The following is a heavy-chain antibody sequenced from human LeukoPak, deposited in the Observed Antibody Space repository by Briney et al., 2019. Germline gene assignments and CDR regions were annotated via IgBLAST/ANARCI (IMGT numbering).Heavy chain of an antibody. J-gene: IGHJ4*02. Sequence: GGSLRLSCAASGFTFSSYAMSWVRQAPGKGLEWVSAISGSGGSTYYADSVKGRFTISRDNSKNTLYLQMSSLRAEDTAVYYCAKSPIRSIAVAHFDYWGQGTLVTVSS. D-gene: IGHD6-19*01. CDR2: ISGSGGST. CDR3: AKSPIRSIAVAHFDY. V-gene: IGHV3-23*01. CDR1: GFTFSSYA.